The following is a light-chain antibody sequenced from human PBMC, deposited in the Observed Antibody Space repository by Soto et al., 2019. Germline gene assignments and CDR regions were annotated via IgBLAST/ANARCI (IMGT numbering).Light chain of an antibody. CDR3: SSYTSSRTYV. V-gene: IGLV2-14*01. Sequence: QSVLTQPASVSGSPGQSITISCTGTSSDVGGYNYVSWYQQHPGKVPKLMIYEVTNRPSGDSNRLSGSKSVNTASLTISELQAEDEADYYCSSYTSSRTYVFGTGTKVTVL. CDR2: EVT. CDR1: SSDVGGYNY. J-gene: IGLJ1*01.